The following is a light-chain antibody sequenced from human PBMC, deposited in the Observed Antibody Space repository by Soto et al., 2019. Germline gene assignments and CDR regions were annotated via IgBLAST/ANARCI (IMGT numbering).Light chain of an antibody. CDR1: QSVGRN. Sequence: EIVLTQSPATLSLSPGERATLSCRTSQSVGRNLAWYQQKPGQAPRLLIYDTSNRATVIPARFSGSGSGTEFTLTISTLEPEDFGVYYCPTRSTGPRTFGGGTKVEIK. V-gene: IGKV3-11*01. CDR2: DTS. J-gene: IGKJ4*01. CDR3: PTRSTGPRT.